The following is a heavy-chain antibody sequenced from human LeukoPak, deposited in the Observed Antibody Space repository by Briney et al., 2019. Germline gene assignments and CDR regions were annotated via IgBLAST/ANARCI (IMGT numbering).Heavy chain of an antibody. Sequence: GGSLRLSCAPSGFTFSSYEPNWVRQAPRKGLQWVSYISSSGSTIYYADSVKVRFTMSRDNAKNALYLQMNSLRADDTAVYYCARYGDSNDWYFDLWGRGTLVTVSS. CDR3: ARYGDSNDWYFDL. D-gene: IGHD4-17*01. CDR2: ISSSGSTI. J-gene: IGHJ2*01. CDR1: GFTFSSYE. V-gene: IGHV3-48*03.